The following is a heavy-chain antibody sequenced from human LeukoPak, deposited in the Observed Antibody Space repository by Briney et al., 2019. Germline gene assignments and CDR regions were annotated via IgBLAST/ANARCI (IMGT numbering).Heavy chain of an antibody. D-gene: IGHD6-6*01. CDR2: TYYRSKWYN. CDR1: GDSVSGNSAA. V-gene: IGHV6-1*01. Sequence: SQTLSLTCAISGDSVSGNSAAWNWIRQSPSRGLEWLGRTYYRSKWYNDYAVSVKSRITINPDTSKNQFSLQLNSVTPEDTAVYYCARGGEKVETSSSGLGRGWFDPWGQGTLVTVSS. CDR3: ARGGEKVETSSSGLGRGWFDP. J-gene: IGHJ5*02.